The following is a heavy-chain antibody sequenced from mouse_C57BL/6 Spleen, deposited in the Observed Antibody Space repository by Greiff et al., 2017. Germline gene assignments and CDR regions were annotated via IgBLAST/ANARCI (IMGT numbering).Heavy chain of an antibody. V-gene: IGHV5-6*01. D-gene: IGHD1-1*01. CDR1: GFTFSSYG. CDR3: ARNYGSSYAMDY. CDR2: ISSGGSYT. Sequence: EVKLMESGGDLVKPGGSLKLSCAASGFTFSSYGMSWVRQTPDKRLEWVATISSGGSYTYSPDSVKGRFTISRDNAKNTLYLQMSSLKSEDTAMYYCARNYGSSYAMDYWGQGTSVTVSS. J-gene: IGHJ4*01.